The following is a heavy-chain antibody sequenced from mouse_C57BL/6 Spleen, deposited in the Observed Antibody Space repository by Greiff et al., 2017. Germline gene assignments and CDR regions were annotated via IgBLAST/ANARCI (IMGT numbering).Heavy chain of an antibody. J-gene: IGHJ2*01. CDR3: TQIYYGNYNFDY. CDR1: GFNIKDYY. CDR2: IDPEDGDT. D-gene: IGHD2-1*01. Sequence: EVQLQQSGAELVRPGASVKLSCTASGFNIKDYYMHWVKQRPEQGLEWIGRIDPEDGDTEYAPKFQGKATMTADTSSNTAYLQLSSLTSEDTAVYYCTQIYYGNYNFDYWGQGTTLTVSS. V-gene: IGHV14-1*01.